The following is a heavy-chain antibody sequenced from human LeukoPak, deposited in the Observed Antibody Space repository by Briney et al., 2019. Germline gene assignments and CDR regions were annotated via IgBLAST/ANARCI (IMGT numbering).Heavy chain of an antibody. CDR2: ISGSGSI. CDR3: ARDSGTTGEVKFDP. Sequence: SETLSLTCTVSGGSINSYWSWIRQPAGKGLEGIGRISGSGSITYNPALQRRLSISRDTSKNQVSLKLMSVTAADTAVYYCARDSGTTGEVKFDPWGQGTLVTVSS. CDR1: GGSINSY. J-gene: IGHJ5*02. D-gene: IGHD3-10*01. V-gene: IGHV4-4*07.